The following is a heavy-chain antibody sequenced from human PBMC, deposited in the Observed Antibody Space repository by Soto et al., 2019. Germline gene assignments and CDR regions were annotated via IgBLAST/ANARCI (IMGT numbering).Heavy chain of an antibody. V-gene: IGHV3-23*01. J-gene: IGHJ6*02. CDR2: ISGSGGST. Sequence: GGSLRLSCAASGFTFSSYAMSWVRQAPGKGLEWVSAISGSGGSTYYADSVKGRFTISRDNSKNTLYLQMNSLRAEDTAVYYCAKDRPLRYFDWLPLDVWGQGTTVTVSS. D-gene: IGHD3-9*01. CDR1: GFTFSSYA. CDR3: AKDRPLRYFDWLPLDV.